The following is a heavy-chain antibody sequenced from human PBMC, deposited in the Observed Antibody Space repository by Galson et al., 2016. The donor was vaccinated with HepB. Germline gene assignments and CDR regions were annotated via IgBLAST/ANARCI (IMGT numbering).Heavy chain of an antibody. CDR2: IWYDGINK. J-gene: IGHJ4*02. Sequence: SLRLSCAASGFTFSSYGMHWVRQAPGKGLEWMAVIWYDGINKYYGDSVQGRFTISRDNSRNTLYLQMNSLRAEDTAVYYCARPVNRVGTGYWGQGTLVTVSS. CDR3: ARPVNRVGTGY. V-gene: IGHV3-33*01. D-gene: IGHD1-1*01. CDR1: GFTFSSYG.